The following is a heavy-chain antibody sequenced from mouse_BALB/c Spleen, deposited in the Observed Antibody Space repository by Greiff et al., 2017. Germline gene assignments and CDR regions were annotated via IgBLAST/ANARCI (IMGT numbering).Heavy chain of an antibody. V-gene: IGHV1-4*02. CDR3: ARSHYYDLFDY. J-gene: IGHJ2*01. D-gene: IGHD1-2*01. CDR2: INPSSGYT. CDR1: GYTFTSYT. Sequence: QVQLQQSAAELARPGASVKMSCKASGYTFTSYTMHWVKQRPGQGLEWIGYINPSSGYTEYNQKFKDKTTLTADKSSSTAYMQLSSLTSEDSAVYYCARSHYYDLFDYWGQGTTLTVSS.